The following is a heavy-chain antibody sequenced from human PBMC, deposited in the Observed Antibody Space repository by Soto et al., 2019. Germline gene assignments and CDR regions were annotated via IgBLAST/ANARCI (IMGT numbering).Heavy chain of an antibody. CDR3: ARDLGGCSAGRCRNNWLDP. D-gene: IGHD2-15*01. CDR1: GDTFSNYA. CDR2: IIPLYGRA. V-gene: IGHV1-69*01. J-gene: IGHJ5*02. Sequence: QVHLMQSGAEVKKPGSSVKVSCKASGDTFSNYAITWVRQAPGHGLEWMGGIIPLYGRANYAQKFQDRVTITADESTSTAYMELSSLTSDDTAVYYCARDLGGCSAGRCRNNWLDPWGQGTLVTVSS.